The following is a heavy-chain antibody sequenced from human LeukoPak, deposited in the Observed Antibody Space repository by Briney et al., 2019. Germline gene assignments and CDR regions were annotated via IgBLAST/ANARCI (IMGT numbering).Heavy chain of an antibody. CDR2: IPYDGSSE. CDR3: AKPRVSIGSHFDY. CDR1: GFSFNNYG. V-gene: IGHV3-30*18. D-gene: IGHD2-15*01. J-gene: IGHJ4*02. Sequence: GGSLRLSCAASGFSFNNYGMHWVRQAPGRGLEWVAMIPYDGSSEKYADFVEGRFTISRDNSKNTLYLQMNSLRDEDTALYYCAKPRVSIGSHFDYWGQGTLVTVSS.